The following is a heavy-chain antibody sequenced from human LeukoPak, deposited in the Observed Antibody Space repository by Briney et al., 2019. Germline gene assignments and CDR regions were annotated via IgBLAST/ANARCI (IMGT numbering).Heavy chain of an antibody. CDR2: IYSDGST. CDR3: AKDEADTNYGSFAS. CDR1: GFTVSSNY. J-gene: IGHJ5*01. Sequence: GGSLRLSCAVSGFTVSSNYMTWVRQAPGKGLEWVSVIYSDGSTYYADSVKGRFTISRDNSKNTLYLQMNSLRDEDTAVYYCAKDEADTNYGSFASWAQEPLATVPS. D-gene: IGHD3-10*01. V-gene: IGHV3-53*01.